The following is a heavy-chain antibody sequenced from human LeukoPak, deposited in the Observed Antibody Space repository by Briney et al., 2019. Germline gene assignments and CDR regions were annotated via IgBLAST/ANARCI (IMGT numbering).Heavy chain of an antibody. Sequence: SETLSLTCAVYGGSFSGYYWSWIRQPPGKGLEWIGEINHSGSTNYNPSLKSRVIISVDTSKNQFSLKLSSVTAADTAVYYCARGDAYYYDSSGYRAVDYWGQGTLVTVSS. J-gene: IGHJ4*02. D-gene: IGHD3-22*01. CDR3: ARGDAYYYDSSGYRAVDY. V-gene: IGHV4-34*01. CDR2: INHSGST. CDR1: GGSFSGYY.